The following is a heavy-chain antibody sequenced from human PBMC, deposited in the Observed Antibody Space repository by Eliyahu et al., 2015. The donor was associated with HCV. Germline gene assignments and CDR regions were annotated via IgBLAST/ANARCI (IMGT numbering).Heavy chain of an antibody. Sequence: EVQLVESGGGLVKPGGSLRLSCAASGFTFXSYSMNWVRQSPGKGLEWVSSISSSSSYIYYADSVKGRFTISRDNAKNSLYLQMNSLRAEDTAVYYCAREGEPHYYYYYYMDVWGKGTTVTVSS. J-gene: IGHJ6*03. V-gene: IGHV3-21*01. D-gene: IGHD1-14*01. CDR3: AREGEPHYYYYYYMDV. CDR1: GFTFXSYS. CDR2: ISSSSSYI.